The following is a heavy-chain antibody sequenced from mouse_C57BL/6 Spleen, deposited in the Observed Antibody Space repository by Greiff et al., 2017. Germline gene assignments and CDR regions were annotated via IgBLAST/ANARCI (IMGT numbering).Heavy chain of an antibody. CDR3: ARAYYSNYYYFDY. Sequence: EVMLVESGGGLVKPGGSLKLSCEASGFTFSSYTMSWVRQTPEQRLEWIATISCGGGNTYYPDSLKGRFTISRANAKNTLSLKMSSLRSEDTALYYCARAYYSNYYYFDYCGQGTTLTVSS. D-gene: IGHD2-5*01. J-gene: IGHJ2*01. CDR1: GFTFSSYT. CDR2: ISCGGGNT. V-gene: IGHV5-9*01.